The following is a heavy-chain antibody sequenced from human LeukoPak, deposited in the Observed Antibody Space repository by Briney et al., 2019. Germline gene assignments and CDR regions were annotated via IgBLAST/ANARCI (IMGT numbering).Heavy chain of an antibody. CDR2: IYYSGST. Sequence: SETLSLTCTVSGGSISSYYWSWIRQPPGKGLEWIGYIYYSGSTNYNPSLKSRVTISVDTSKNQFSLKLSSVTAADTAVYYCARGSFGDYYDSSGYISGWGQGTLVTVSS. V-gene: IGHV4-59*01. J-gene: IGHJ4*02. D-gene: IGHD3-22*01. CDR1: GGSISSYY. CDR3: ARGSFGDYYDSSGYISG.